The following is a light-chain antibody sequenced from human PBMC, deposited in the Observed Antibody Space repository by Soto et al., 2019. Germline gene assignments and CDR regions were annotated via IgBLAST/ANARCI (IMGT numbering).Light chain of an antibody. CDR2: HAS. J-gene: IGKJ1*01. V-gene: IGKV1-5*01. Sequence: DIQMTQFPSTLSASVGDRVAITCRASQNINNYLNWYQQKPGTAPKLLIYHASTLESGVPSRFSGSGSGTEFTLTISSLQPDDFATYYCQQYNSYSFGQGTKVDIK. CDR3: QQYNSYS. CDR1: QNINNY.